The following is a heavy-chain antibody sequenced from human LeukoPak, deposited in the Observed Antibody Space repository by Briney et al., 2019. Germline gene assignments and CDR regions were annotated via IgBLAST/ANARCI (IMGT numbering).Heavy chain of an antibody. CDR3: TRDSGTYNWFDP. J-gene: IGHJ5*02. CDR2: IDKKDKGYATAT. D-gene: IGHD1-26*01. V-gene: IGHV3-73*01. Sequence: GGSLRLSCAASGFTFSGSAIHWVRQSSGKGLEWVGRIDKKDKGYATATAYAASVKGRFTISRDDSINTAYLQMKSLKTEDTALYYCTRDSGTYNWFDPWGQGTLVAVSS. CDR1: GFTFSGSA.